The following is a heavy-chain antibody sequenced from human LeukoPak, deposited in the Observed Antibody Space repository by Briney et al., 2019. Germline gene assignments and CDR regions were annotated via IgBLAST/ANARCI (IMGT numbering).Heavy chain of an antibody. CDR3: ARETYSYGSGFDS. CDR1: GGSISSYY. CDR2: IYYTGST. Sequence: SETLSLTCNVSGGSISSYYWSWIRQSPGKGLEWIGYIYYTGSTNYNPSLRSRVTISMDTSKNKFSLKLSSVTAADTAIYFCARETYSYGSGFDSWGQGTLVTVSS. J-gene: IGHJ4*02. D-gene: IGHD3-10*01. V-gene: IGHV4-59*01.